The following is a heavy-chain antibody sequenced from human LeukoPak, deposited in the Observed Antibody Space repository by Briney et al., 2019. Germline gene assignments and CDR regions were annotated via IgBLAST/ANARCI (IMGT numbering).Heavy chain of an antibody. Sequence: GESLKISCKASGYSFTDYWIVWVRQMPGQGLEWMAAFYPGDSVTRYSPSLDGQVTISADKSVSTTYLHWSSLQASDTAMYYCARPSSLYGGTSEDYWGQGTLVTVSS. V-gene: IGHV5-51*01. CDR2: FYPGDSVT. CDR1: GYSFTDYW. D-gene: IGHD4-23*01. J-gene: IGHJ4*02. CDR3: ARPSSLYGGTSEDY.